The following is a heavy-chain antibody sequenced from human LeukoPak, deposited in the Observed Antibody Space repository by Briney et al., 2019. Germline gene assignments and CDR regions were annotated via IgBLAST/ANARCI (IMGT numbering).Heavy chain of an antibody. D-gene: IGHD2/OR15-2a*01. CDR3: STDSPTGFDH. CDR2: VYHTGST. J-gene: IGHJ4*02. Sequence: TASETLSLTCTVSGGSIRSYYWSWTRQSPEKGLEWIGYVYHTGSTKYNPSLQSRVTISIDPSKNQLSLNLTSVTAADTAVYYCSTDSPTGFDHWGQGALVTVSS. CDR1: GGSIRSYY. V-gene: IGHV4-59*01.